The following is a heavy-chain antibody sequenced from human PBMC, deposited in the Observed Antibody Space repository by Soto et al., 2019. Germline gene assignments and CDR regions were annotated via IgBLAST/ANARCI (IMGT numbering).Heavy chain of an antibody. J-gene: IGHJ5*02. CDR1: GFIFSAYD. CDR3: ARDRSEGAYPSAPLSP. D-gene: IGHD3-16*01. V-gene: IGHV3-13*01. Sequence: PGGSLRLSCAASGFIFSAYDMHWVRQATGKGLEWVSAIGTAGDTYYPGSVKGRFTVSRENAKNSLYLQMNSLTVGDTAVYYCARDRSEGAYPSAPLSPWGQGTLVTVSS. CDR2: IGTAGDT.